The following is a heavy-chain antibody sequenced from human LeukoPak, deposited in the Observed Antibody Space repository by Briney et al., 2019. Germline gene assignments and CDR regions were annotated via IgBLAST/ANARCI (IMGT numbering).Heavy chain of an antibody. J-gene: IGHJ4*02. V-gene: IGHV3-11*01. Sequence: GGSLRLSCAASGFTFSDHYMSWIRQAPGKGLEWVSYISNSGSTIYYADSVKGRFTISRDNAKNSLYLQMNSLRAEGTAVYYCAREAVLWFGELSVFDSWGQGTLVTVSS. CDR1: GFTFSDHY. CDR3: AREAVLWFGELSVFDS. D-gene: IGHD3-10*01. CDR2: ISNSGSTI.